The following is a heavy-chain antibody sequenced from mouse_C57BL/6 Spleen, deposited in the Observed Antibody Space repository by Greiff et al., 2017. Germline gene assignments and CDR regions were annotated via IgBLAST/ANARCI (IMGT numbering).Heavy chain of an antibody. J-gene: IGHJ3*01. V-gene: IGHV1-55*01. Sequence: VQLQQSGAELVKPGASVKMSCKASGYTFTSYWITWVKQRPGQGLEWIGDIYPGSGSTNYNEKFKSKATLTVDTSSSTAYMQLSSLTSEDSAVYYCASGGYYDPWFAYWGQGTLVTVSA. D-gene: IGHD2-4*01. CDR1: GYTFTSYW. CDR2: IYPGSGST. CDR3: ASGGYYDPWFAY.